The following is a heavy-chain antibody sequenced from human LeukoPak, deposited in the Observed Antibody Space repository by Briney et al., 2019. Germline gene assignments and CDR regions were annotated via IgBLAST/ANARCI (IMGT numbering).Heavy chain of an antibody. V-gene: IGHV3-74*01. CDR1: GFTLSGYW. D-gene: IGHD1-1*01. J-gene: IGHJ4*02. CDR3: ARGRPNYYFDY. Sequence: GGSLRLSCAASGFTLSGYWMHWVRQAPGKGLVWVSRITSADSSTSYADSVKGRFTISRDNAKNTLYLQMNSLRAEDTAVYYCARGRPNYYFDYWGQGTLVTVSS. CDR2: ITSADSST.